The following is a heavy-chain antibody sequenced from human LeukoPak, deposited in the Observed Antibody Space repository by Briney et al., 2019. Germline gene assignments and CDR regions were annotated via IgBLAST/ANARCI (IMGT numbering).Heavy chain of an antibody. D-gene: IGHD1-1*01. CDR3: ARELNGAFDP. V-gene: IGHV3-21*01. J-gene: IGHJ5*02. CDR1: GFTFSTYI. CDR2: IGTSTSYI. Sequence: PGGSLRLSCAASGFTFSTYIMNWVRQTPGKGLEWVSSIGTSTSYIYYADSVKGRFTISRDNAKNSLYLQMNSLRASDTAVYYCARELNGAFDPWGQGTLVTVSS.